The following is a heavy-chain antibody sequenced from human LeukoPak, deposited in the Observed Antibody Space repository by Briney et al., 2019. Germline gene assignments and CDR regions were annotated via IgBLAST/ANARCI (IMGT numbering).Heavy chain of an antibody. CDR3: ARVRVTTSLYYYYGFDV. Sequence: AGESLKISCQDSGYSFTNYWISWVCQMPGKGLEWMGRIDPSDSYINYSPSFQGHVTISADKSISTAYLQWSSLKASDTAIYYCARVRVTTSLYYYYGFDVWGQGTTVTVSS. CDR1: GYSFTNYW. J-gene: IGHJ6*02. D-gene: IGHD4-17*01. V-gene: IGHV5-10-1*01. CDR2: IDPSDSYI.